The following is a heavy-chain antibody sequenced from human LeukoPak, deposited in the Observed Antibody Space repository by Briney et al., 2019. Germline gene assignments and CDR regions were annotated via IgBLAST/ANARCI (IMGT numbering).Heavy chain of an antibody. CDR1: GFNFDDYA. Sequence: GGSLRLSCAASGFNFDDYAMGWVRQAPGKGLEWVSGINWNGGSTGYADSVKGRFTISRDNAKNSLYLQMNSLRAEDTALYYCVRDSDCNNGVCYTPSGYWGQGTLVTVSS. CDR2: INWNGGST. J-gene: IGHJ4*02. CDR3: VRDSDCNNGVCYTPSGY. D-gene: IGHD2-8*01. V-gene: IGHV3-20*04.